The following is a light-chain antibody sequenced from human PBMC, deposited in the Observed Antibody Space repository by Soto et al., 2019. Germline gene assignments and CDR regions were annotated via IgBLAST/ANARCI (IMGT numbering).Light chain of an antibody. CDR3: CSYAGYYTGV. CDR1: SSDVGGYNY. CDR2: DVS. Sequence: QSALTQPRSVSGSPGQSVTISCTGTSSDVGGYNYVSWYQQHPGKAPKLMIYDVSKRPSGVPDRCSGSKSGNTASLTISGLQAEDEADYYCCSYAGYYTGVFGGGTKVTVL. V-gene: IGLV2-11*01. J-gene: IGLJ2*01.